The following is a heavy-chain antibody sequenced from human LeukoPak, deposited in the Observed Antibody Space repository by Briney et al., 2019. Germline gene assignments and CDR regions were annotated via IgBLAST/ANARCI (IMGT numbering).Heavy chain of an antibody. CDR3: ARGYCSSTSCSENY. CDR1: GYTFTSYG. J-gene: IGHJ4*02. D-gene: IGHD2-2*01. V-gene: IGHV1-69*04. CDR2: IIPILGIA. Sequence: SVKVSCKASGYTFTSYGISWVRQAPGQGLEWMGRIIPILGIANYAQKFQGRVTITADKSTSTAYMELSSLRSEDTAVYYCARGYCSSTSCSENYWGQGTLVTVSS.